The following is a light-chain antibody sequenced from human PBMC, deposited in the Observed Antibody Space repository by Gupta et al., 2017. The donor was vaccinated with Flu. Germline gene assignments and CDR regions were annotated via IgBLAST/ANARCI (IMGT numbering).Light chain of an antibody. CDR1: QNIDEW. V-gene: IGKV1-5*03. CDR3: QQDFSYRS. J-gene: IGKJ1*01. Sequence: DIRMTQSPSTLSASIGDTVTISCRASQNIDEWLAWYQLKPGKAPKLLIYKASTLENGVPSRFSGSGSGAKFTLTINNLQRDDSASYFWQQDFSYRSFGQGTKVEIK. CDR2: KAS.